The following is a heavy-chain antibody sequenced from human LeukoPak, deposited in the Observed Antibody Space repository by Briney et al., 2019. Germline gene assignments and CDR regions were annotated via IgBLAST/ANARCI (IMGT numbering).Heavy chain of an antibody. V-gene: IGHV3-30*02. CDR2: MRKDGSDK. CDR1: GFTLGNYG. J-gene: IGHJ4*02. D-gene: IGHD3-3*01. Sequence: GGSLRLSCTASGFTLGNYGTHWVRQAPGKGLGWVSFMRKDGSDKKYVDSVKGRFTISRDNSKNTLYLQMNNLRAEDTAVYYYAVSDDSDVWSGYWGQGTLVTVSS. CDR3: AVSDDSDVWSGY.